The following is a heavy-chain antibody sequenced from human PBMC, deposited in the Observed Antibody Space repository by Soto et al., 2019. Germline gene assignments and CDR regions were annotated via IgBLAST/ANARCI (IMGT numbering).Heavy chain of an antibody. V-gene: IGHV4-39*02. D-gene: IGHD2-15*01. CDR2: AYYSGST. CDR1: GGSISSSRYS. Sequence: QLQLQESGPGLVKPSETLSLACTVSGGSISSSRYSWGWIRQPPGKGLEWIGSAYYSGSTYYNPSLQSRVAMSVDTSKNHCSLKLSSVTAADTAVYYCATRQGGSYNWFDPWGQGTLVTVSS. CDR3: ATRQGGSYNWFDP. J-gene: IGHJ5*02.